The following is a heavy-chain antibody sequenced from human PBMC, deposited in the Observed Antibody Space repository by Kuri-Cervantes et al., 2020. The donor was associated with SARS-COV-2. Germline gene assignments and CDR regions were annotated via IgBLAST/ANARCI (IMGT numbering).Heavy chain of an antibody. V-gene: IGHV4-4*07. CDR2: IYNSGST. D-gene: IGHD6-25*01. CDR3: ARDRLGSDV. J-gene: IGHJ6*04. CDR1: GGSISSYY. Sequence: ESLKISCTVSGGSISSYYWSWIRQPAGKGLEWTGRIYNSGSTNYNPSLKSRVTMSVDTSKNQFSLKLSSVTAADTAVYYCARDRLGSDVWGKGTTVTVSS.